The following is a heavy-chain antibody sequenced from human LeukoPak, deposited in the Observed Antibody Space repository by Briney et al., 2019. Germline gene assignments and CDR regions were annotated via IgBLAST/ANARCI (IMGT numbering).Heavy chain of an antibody. CDR2: IYYSGST. CDR1: GGSISSYY. J-gene: IGHJ4*02. D-gene: IGHD3-10*01. V-gene: IGHV4-59*01. CDR3: ARDRAYYFDY. Sequence: WETLSLTCTVSGGSISSYYWSWIRQPPGKGLEWIGYIYYSGSTNYNPSLKSRVTISVDTSKNQFSLKLSSVTAADTAVYYCARDRAYYFDYWGQGTLVTVSS.